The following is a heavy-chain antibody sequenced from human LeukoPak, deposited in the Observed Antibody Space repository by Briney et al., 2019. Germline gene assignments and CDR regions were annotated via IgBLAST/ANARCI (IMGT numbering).Heavy chain of an antibody. CDR2: INPNNGDT. CDR1: GYTFTAQY. D-gene: IGHD2-21*01. Sequence: GASVKVSCKASGYTFTAQYMHWVRQAPGQGLEWMGWINPNNGDTIYAQSFLGRVTMTRDTSTTTAYMELSSLRSDDTAVYFCASYPRSIPTPPFDYWGQGTLVTVSS. J-gene: IGHJ4*02. CDR3: ASYPRSIPTPPFDY. V-gene: IGHV1-2*02.